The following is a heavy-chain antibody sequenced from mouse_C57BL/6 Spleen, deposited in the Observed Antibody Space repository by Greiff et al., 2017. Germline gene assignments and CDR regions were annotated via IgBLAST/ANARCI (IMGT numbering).Heavy chain of an antibody. V-gene: IGHV1-54*01. CDR1: GYAFTNYL. D-gene: IGHD4-1*01. J-gene: IGHJ1*03. CDR2: INPGSGGT. CDR3: ARLGRDLYFDV. Sequence: QVQLQQSGAELVRPGTSVKVSCKASGYAFTNYLIEWVKQRPGQGLEWIGVINPGSGGTNYNEKFKGKATLTADKSSSTAYMQLSSLTSEDAAVYFCARLGRDLYFDVWGTGTTVTVSS.